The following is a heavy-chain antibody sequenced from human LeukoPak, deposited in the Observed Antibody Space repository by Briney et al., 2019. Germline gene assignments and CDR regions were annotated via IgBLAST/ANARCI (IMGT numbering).Heavy chain of an antibody. Sequence: SEPLTLTCTVSGGSISSSSYYWGWIRQPPGKVLEWIGSIYYSGSTHYNPSLKSRVTISVDTSKNQFPLKLSSVTAADTAVYYCARDLSSTWYFFAYWGQGTLVTVSS. D-gene: IGHD6-13*01. CDR2: IYYSGST. CDR3: ARDLSSTWYFFAY. V-gene: IGHV4-39*02. CDR1: GGSISSSSYY. J-gene: IGHJ4*02.